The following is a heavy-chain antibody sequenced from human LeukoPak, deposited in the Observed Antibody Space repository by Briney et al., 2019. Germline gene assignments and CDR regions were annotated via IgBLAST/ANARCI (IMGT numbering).Heavy chain of an antibody. J-gene: IGHJ6*04. V-gene: IGHV3-48*01. CDR3: AELGITMIGGV. D-gene: IGHD3-10*02. Sequence: GGSLRLSCAASRFTFSSYIMNWAGQAPGQGLKGVSYISSSSSTIYYADSVKGRFTISRDNAKNSLYLQMNSLRAEDTAVYYCAELGITMIGGVWGKGTTVTISS. CDR1: RFTFSSYI. CDR2: ISSSSSTI.